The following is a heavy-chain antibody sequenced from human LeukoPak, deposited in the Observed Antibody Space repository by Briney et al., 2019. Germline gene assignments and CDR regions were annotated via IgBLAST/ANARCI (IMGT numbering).Heavy chain of an antibody. CDR2: VSYDGLNE. Sequence: GGSLRLSCAASGFTFTNYAMTWVRQAPGKGLEWVAVVSYDGLNENYADSVKGRFTIARDNFKNTLYLQMNSLRAEDTAIYYCARDKDYSFDYWGQGTLVTVSS. V-gene: IGHV3-30-3*01. CDR3: ARDKDYSFDY. CDR1: GFTFTNYA. J-gene: IGHJ4*02. D-gene: IGHD3/OR15-3a*01.